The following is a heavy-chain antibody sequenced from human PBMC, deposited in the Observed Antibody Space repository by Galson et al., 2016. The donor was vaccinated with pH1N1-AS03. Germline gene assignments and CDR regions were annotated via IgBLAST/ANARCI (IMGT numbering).Heavy chain of an antibody. CDR3: AHSDDYSNYHWFDP. V-gene: IGHV2-5*02. D-gene: IGHD4-11*01. CDR1: GFSLSTRGVA. J-gene: IGHJ5*02. CDR2: IYWDDDK. Sequence: PALVKPTLTLTLTCTFSGFSLSTRGVAVGWIRQPPGKALEWLALIYWDDDKRYSPSLKSRLTITKDTSKNQVALTMTKMDPVDTATYYCAHSDDYSNYHWFDPWGQGTLVTVSS.